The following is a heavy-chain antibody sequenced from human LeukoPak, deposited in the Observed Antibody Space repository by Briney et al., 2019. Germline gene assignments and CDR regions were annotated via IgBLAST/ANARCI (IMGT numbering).Heavy chain of an antibody. D-gene: IGHD2-15*01. CDR1: GYTFTSYD. CDR2: MNPNSGNT. Sequence: ASVKVSCKASGYTFTSYDINWVRQATGQGLEWMGWMNPNSGNTGYAQKFQGRVTMTRNTSTSTAYMELSSLRSEDTAVYYCARSGCSGGSCYSGYWGQGTLVTVSS. J-gene: IGHJ4*02. CDR3: ARSGCSGGSCYSGY. V-gene: IGHV1-8*01.